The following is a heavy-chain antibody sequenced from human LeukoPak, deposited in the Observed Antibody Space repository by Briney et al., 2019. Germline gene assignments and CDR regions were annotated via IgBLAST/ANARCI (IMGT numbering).Heavy chain of an antibody. Sequence: GASVKVSCKASGGTLSSYAISWVRQAPGQGLEWMGGIIPIFGTANYAQKFQGRVTITADESTSTAYMELSSLRSEDTAVYYCAGGYSNYFDYWGQGTLVTVSS. V-gene: IGHV1-69*01. J-gene: IGHJ4*02. D-gene: IGHD4-11*01. CDR2: IIPIFGTA. CDR1: GGTLSSYA. CDR3: AGGYSNYFDY.